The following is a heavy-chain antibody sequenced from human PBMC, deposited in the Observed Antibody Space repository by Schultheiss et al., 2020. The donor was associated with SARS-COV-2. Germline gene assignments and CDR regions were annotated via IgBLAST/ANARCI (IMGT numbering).Heavy chain of an antibody. D-gene: IGHD2-2*01. CDR2: IYHSGST. V-gene: IGHV4-38-2*02. J-gene: IGHJ4*02. Sequence: SETLSLTCTVSGGSINSGYYWGWIRQSPGKGLEWIGSIYHSGSTYYNPSLKRRVTISVDTSKSQFSLKLTSVTAADTAVYYCARVECSTSCYSFDYWGQGTLVTVSS. CDR1: GGSINSGYY. CDR3: ARVECSTSCYSFDY.